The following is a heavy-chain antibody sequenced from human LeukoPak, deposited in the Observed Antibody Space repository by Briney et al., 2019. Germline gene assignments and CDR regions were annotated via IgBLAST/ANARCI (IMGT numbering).Heavy chain of an antibody. CDR3: AKEGEYCSGGSSYRGFDY. CDR2: IWYDGSNK. D-gene: IGHD2-15*01. CDR1: GFTFSSYG. J-gene: IGHJ4*02. V-gene: IGHV3-33*06. Sequence: PGRSLRLSCAASGFTFSSYGMHWVRQAPGKGLEWVAVIWYDGSNKYYADTVKGRFTISRDNSKNTLYLQMNSLRAEDTAVYYCAKEGEYCSGGSSYRGFDYWGQGALVTVSS.